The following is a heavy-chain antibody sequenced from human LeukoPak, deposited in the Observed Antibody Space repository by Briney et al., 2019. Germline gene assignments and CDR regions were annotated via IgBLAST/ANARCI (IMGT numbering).Heavy chain of an antibody. J-gene: IGHJ4*02. CDR3: ARGGAGKPDY. V-gene: IGHV3-48*01. D-gene: IGHD6-19*01. CDR1: RLTFSSYN. Sequence: PGGSLRLSCAASRLTFSSYNMNWVRQAPGKGLEWVSYISSSSSIIYYADSVKGRFTISRHNSKNTLYLQMNSLRAEDTAVYYCARGGAGKPDYWGQGTLVTVSS. CDR2: ISSSSSII.